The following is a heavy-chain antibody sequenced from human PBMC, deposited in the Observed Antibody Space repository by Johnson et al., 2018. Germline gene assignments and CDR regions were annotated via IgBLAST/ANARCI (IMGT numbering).Heavy chain of an antibody. CDR1: GFTFSDYY. D-gene: IGHD3-22*01. Sequence: VQLVESGGGLVKPGGSLRLSCAASGFTFSDYYMSWIRQAPGKGLELVSYISSSGSAIYYGDSVKGRFTISRDNAKNTLYLQMTSLRVEDTAVYYCARGSLVSGYYSRGAFEIWGQWTMVTVSS. J-gene: IGHJ3*02. CDR3: ARGSLVSGYYSRGAFEI. CDR2: ISSSGSAI. V-gene: IGHV3-11*04.